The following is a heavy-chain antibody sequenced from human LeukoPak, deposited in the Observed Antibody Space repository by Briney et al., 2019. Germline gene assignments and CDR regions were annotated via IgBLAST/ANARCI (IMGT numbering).Heavy chain of an antibody. V-gene: IGHV3-21*04. J-gene: IGHJ4*02. D-gene: IGHD1-20*01. CDR1: GFTFSSYS. Sequence: GGSLRLSCAASGFTFSSYSLTWVRQAPGKGLEWVASINSSSTYIYYADSLKGRFTISRDNSKNTLYLQMNSLRAEDTAVYCCAKSFLGITGTTTEYYFDYWGQGTLVTVSS. CDR2: INSSSTYI. CDR3: AKSFLGITGTTTEYYFDY.